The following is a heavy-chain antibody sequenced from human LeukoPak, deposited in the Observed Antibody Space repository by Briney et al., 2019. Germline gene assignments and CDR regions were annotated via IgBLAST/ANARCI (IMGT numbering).Heavy chain of an antibody. Sequence: GGSLRLSCAASGFTFSDYSMNWVRQAPGKGLEWISYVGISSGNTKYADSVKGRFTISGDSAKNSVFLQMNSLRVGDTSVYYCARDHRYAVDNSGQGNLVTVSS. V-gene: IGHV3-48*04. CDR2: VGISSGNT. CDR3: ARDHRYAVDN. CDR1: GFTFSDYS. J-gene: IGHJ4*02. D-gene: IGHD5-12*01.